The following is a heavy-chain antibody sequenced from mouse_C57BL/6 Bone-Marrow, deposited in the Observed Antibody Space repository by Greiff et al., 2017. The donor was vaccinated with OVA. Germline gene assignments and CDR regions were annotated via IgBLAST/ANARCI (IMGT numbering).Heavy chain of an antibody. CDR2: IHPDSGST. Sequence: QVQLQQPGAELVKPGASVKLSCKASGYTFTSYWMHWVKQRPGQGLEWIGMIHPDSGSTNYNEKFKNKATLTVDKSSSTAYMQLSSLKSEVSAVDYCARFVPHMDYWGQGTSVTVSA. J-gene: IGHJ4*01. CDR1: GYTFTSYW. V-gene: IGHV1-64*01. CDR3: ARFVPHMDY.